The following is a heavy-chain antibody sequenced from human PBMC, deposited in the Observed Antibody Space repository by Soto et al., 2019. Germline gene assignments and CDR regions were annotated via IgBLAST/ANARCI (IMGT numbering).Heavy chain of an antibody. CDR1: GGTFSSYT. Sequence: ASVKVSCKASGGTFSSYTISWVRQAPGQGLEWMGRIIPILGIANYAQKFQGRVTITADKSTSTAYMELSSLRSEDTAVYYCARDSPDSGYDPRAFDYWGQGTLVTVSS. J-gene: IGHJ4*02. CDR3: ARDSPDSGYDPRAFDY. V-gene: IGHV1-69*04. CDR2: IIPILGIA. D-gene: IGHD5-12*01.